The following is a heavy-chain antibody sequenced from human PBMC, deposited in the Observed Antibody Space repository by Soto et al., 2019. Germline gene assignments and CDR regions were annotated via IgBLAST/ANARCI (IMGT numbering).Heavy chain of an antibody. J-gene: IGHJ4*02. Sequence: EVQLLESGGGLVQPGGSLRLSCAASGFTFSSYAMSWVRQAPGKGLEWVSAISGSGGSTYYADSVKGRFTISRDNSKNRLFLQMNSLRAEDTAVYDCAKTYYYDSSGYSNPEFDYWGQGTLVTVSS. CDR1: GFTFSSYA. V-gene: IGHV3-23*01. D-gene: IGHD3-22*01. CDR2: ISGSGGST. CDR3: AKTYYYDSSGYSNPEFDY.